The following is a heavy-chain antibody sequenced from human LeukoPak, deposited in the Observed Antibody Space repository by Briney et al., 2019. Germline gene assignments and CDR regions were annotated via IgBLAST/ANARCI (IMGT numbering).Heavy chain of an antibody. D-gene: IGHD3-10*01. J-gene: IGHJ4*02. V-gene: IGHV1-18*01. CDR1: GYTFTSYG. CDR2: ISDYNGNT. Sequence: GASVKVSCKASGYTFTSYGISWVRQAPGQGLEWMGWISDYNGNTNYAQKLQGRVTMTTDTSTSTAYMELRSLRSDDTAVYYCARVGFTMVRGVILRGYYFDYWGQGTLVTVPS. CDR3: ARVGFTMVRGVILRGYYFDY.